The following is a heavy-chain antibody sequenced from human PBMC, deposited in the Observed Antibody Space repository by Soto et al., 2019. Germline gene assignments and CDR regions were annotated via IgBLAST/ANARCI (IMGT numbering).Heavy chain of an antibody. CDR3: ARHSIVPAAIGDY. Sequence: SETLSLTCTVSGGSISSSSYYWGWIRQPPGKGLEWIGSIYYSGSTYYNPSLKSRVTISVDTSKNQFSLKLSSVTAADTAVYYCARHSIVPAAIGDYWGQGTLVTVSS. J-gene: IGHJ4*02. D-gene: IGHD2-2*01. CDR1: GGSISSSSYY. CDR2: IYYSGST. V-gene: IGHV4-39*01.